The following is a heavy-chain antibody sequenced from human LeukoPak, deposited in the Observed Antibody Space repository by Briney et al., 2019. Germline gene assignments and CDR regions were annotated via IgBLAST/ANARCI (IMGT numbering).Heavy chain of an antibody. Sequence: GGSLRLSCAASGFTFSSYGMHWVRQAPGKGLEWVAVILSDGSKEFYTDSVKGRFTISRDNAKNSLSLQMNSLRAEDTAVYYCARFYYASGRANDYWGQGTLVTVSS. CDR1: GFTFSSYG. D-gene: IGHD3-10*01. V-gene: IGHV3-33*03. CDR2: ILSDGSKE. J-gene: IGHJ4*02. CDR3: ARFYYASGRANDY.